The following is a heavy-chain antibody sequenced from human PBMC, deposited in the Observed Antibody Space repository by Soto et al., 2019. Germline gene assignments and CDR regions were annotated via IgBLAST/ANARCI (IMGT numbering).Heavy chain of an antibody. CDR1: GGSFSGYY. D-gene: IGHD2-8*02. CDR3: ARDKITGLFDY. Sequence: PSETLSITCAVYGGSFSGYYWTLIRQPPGTGLEWIGEINHSGSTNYNPSLKSRVTILVDTSKNQFSLKLTSVTAADTAVYYCARDKITGLFDYWGQGTLVTVSS. CDR2: INHSGST. J-gene: IGHJ4*02. V-gene: IGHV4-34*01.